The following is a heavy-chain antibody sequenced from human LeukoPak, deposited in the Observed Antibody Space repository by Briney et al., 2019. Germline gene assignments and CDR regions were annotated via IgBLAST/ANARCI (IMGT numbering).Heavy chain of an antibody. D-gene: IGHD6-13*01. CDR3: ARGQRAAASFDY. CDR2: IYPGGST. J-gene: IGHJ4*02. V-gene: IGHV3-66*01. Sequence: GGSLRLPCAASGLTVSSNYMNWVRQAPGKGLEWVSLIYPGGSTYYADSVKGRFTIPRDNSKNTLYLQMNSLRADDTAVYYCARGQRAAASFDYWGQGTLVTVSS. CDR1: GLTVSSNY.